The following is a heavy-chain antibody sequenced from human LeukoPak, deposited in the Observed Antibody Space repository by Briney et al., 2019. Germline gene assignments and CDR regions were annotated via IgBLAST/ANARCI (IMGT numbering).Heavy chain of an antibody. J-gene: IGHJ6*03. V-gene: IGHV4-59*01. CDR1: GGSISSYY. D-gene: IGHD2-15*01. CDR3: ARGGPPYYYYYYMDV. CDR2: IYYSGST. Sequence: PSETLSLTCTVSGGSISSYYWSWIRQPPGKGLEWIGYIYYSGSTNYNPSLKSRVTISVDTSKNQFSLKLSSVTAADTAVYYCARGGPPYYYYYYMDVWGKGTTVTVSS.